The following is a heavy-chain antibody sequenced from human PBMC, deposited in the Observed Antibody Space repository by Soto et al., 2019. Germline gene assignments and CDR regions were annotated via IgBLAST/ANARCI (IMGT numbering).Heavy chain of an antibody. Sequence: ASLKVSCKASGYTFTSYAMHWLRQPPGQRLEWMGWINAGNGNTKYSQKFQGRVTITRDTSASTAYMELSSLRSEDTAVYYCAREAGVLRFLEWSPFPMDVWGQGTTVTVSS. V-gene: IGHV1-3*01. D-gene: IGHD3-3*01. J-gene: IGHJ6*02. CDR2: INAGNGNT. CDR1: GYTFTSYA. CDR3: AREAGVLRFLEWSPFPMDV.